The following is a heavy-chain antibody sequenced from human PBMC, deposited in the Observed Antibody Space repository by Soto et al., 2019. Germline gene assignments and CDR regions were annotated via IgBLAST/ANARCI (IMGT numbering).Heavy chain of an antibody. D-gene: IGHD2-21*01. V-gene: IGHV3-15*07. Sequence: EVQLVESGGGLVKPGGSLRLSCAASGFTFSNAWMNWVRQAPGKGLEWVGRIKSKTDGGTTDYAAPVKGRFTISRDDSKNTLYLQMNSLKTEDTAVYYCTTDWVNVLNYYGMDVWGQGTTVTVSS. CDR1: GFTFSNAW. J-gene: IGHJ6*02. CDR2: IKSKTDGGTT. CDR3: TTDWVNVLNYYGMDV.